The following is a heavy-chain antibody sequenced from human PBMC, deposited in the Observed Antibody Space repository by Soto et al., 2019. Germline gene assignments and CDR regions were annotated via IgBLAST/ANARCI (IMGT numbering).Heavy chain of an antibody. Sequence: PSETLSLTCIVSGESISSSSYYRGWIRQTPGKGLEWIGSIYYSGRTYYNPSFKSRVTISIDTSKNQFSLKLSSVTATDTAVYYCARQRTTVVTQAYFDHWGQGALVTVSS. CDR3: ARQRTTVVTQAYFDH. V-gene: IGHV4-39*01. CDR2: IYYSGRT. D-gene: IGHD2-21*02. CDR1: GESISSSSYY. J-gene: IGHJ4*02.